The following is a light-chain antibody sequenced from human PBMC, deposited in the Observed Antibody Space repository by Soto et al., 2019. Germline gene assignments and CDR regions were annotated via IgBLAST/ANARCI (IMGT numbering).Light chain of an antibody. V-gene: IGKV3-20*01. CDR1: ESVSNNY. CDR2: GAS. CDR3: QQYGSSGT. J-gene: IGKJ1*01. Sequence: EIVFTKCPGTLSLSPGKRAPLSCRASESVSNNYLAWYQQKPGQAPRLLIYGASNRATGIPDRFSGSGSGTDFTLTISRLEPEDFAVYYCQQYGSSGTFGQGTKVDIK.